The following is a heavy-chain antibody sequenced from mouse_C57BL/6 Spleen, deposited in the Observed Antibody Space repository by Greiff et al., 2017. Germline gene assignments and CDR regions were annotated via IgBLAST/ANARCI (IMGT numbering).Heavy chain of an antibody. J-gene: IGHJ3*01. V-gene: IGHV5-17*01. CDR2: ISSGSSTI. D-gene: IGHD2-4*01. CDR3: ARRDYALFAY. Sequence: DVMLVESGGGLVKPGGSLKLSCAASGFTFSDYGMHWVRQAPEKGLEWVAYISSGSSTIYYADTVKGRFTISRDNAKNTLFLQMTSLRSEDTAMYYCARRDYALFAYWGQGTLVTVSA. CDR1: GFTFSDYG.